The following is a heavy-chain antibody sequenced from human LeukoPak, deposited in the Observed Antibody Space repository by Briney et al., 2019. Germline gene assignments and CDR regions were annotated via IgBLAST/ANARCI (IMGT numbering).Heavy chain of an antibody. D-gene: IGHD3-10*01. J-gene: IGHJ3*02. CDR2: ISSSSSTI. Sequence: KPGGSLRLSCAASGFTFSDYYMSWIRQAPGKGLEWVSYISSSSSTIYYADSVKGRFTISRDNAKNSLYLQMNSLRDEDTAVYYCARDRVAFYYYGSGSYYYDAFDIWGQGTMVTVSS. CDR3: ARDRVAFYYYGSGSYYYDAFDI. V-gene: IGHV3-11*04. CDR1: GFTFSDYY.